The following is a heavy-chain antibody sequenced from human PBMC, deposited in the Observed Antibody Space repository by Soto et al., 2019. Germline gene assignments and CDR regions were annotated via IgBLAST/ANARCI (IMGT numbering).Heavy chain of an antibody. V-gene: IGHV1-46*01. CDR3: ARDLAAAAY. Sequence: QVQLVQSGAEVKKPGASVKVSCKASGYIFTNYYIHWVRQAPGQGLEWMAIINPLPTSGSTNYAQKFQGRVTVTRDTSTSTVYLELRSLRSDDTAVYSCARDLAAAAYWGQGTLVTVSS. D-gene: IGHD6-13*01. CDR2: INPLPTSGST. CDR1: GYIFTNYY. J-gene: IGHJ4*02.